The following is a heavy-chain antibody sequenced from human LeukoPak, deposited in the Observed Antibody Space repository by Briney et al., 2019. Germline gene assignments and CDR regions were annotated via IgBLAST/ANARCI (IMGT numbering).Heavy chain of an antibody. V-gene: IGHV1-2*02. D-gene: IGHD4-17*01. J-gene: IGHJ4*02. CDR2: INPNSGGT. CDR1: GYTFTGYY. Sequence: ASVKVSCKASGYTFTGYYMHWVRQAPGQGLEWMGWINPNSGGTNYAQKFQGRVTMTRDTSICTAYMELSRLRSDDTAVYYCARPGAHDYGDFDYWGQGTLVTVSS. CDR3: ARPGAHDYGDFDY.